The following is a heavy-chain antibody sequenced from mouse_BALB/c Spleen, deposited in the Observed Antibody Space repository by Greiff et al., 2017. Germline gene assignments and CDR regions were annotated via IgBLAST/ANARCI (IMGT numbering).Heavy chain of an antibody. Sequence: EVQLVESGGDLVKPGGSLKLSCAASGFTFSSYGMSWVRQTPDKRLEWVATISSGGSYTYYPDSVKGRFTISRDNAKNTLYLQMSSLKSEDTAMYYCARHPAVGGGYYFDYWGQGTTLTVSS. CDR3: ARHPAVGGGYYFDY. V-gene: IGHV5-6*01. D-gene: IGHD1-1*01. J-gene: IGHJ2*01. CDR1: GFTFSSYG. CDR2: ISSGGSYT.